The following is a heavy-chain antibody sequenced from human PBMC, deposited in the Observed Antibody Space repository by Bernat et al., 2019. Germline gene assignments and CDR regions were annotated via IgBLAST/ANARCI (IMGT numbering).Heavy chain of an antibody. CDR1: GYSFTSYW. V-gene: IGHV5-51*01. Sequence: EVQLVQSGPEVKEPGESLKISCKGSGYSFTSYWLGWVRQMPGRGLEWMGNIYPGNSETRYSPSFQGQGTISADKSISTANLQWSSLKASDNAMYYCARRGDSTSSGWFDPWGQGTLVTVSS. CDR2: IYPGNSET. CDR3: ARRGDSTSSGWFDP. J-gene: IGHJ5*02. D-gene: IGHD6-6*01.